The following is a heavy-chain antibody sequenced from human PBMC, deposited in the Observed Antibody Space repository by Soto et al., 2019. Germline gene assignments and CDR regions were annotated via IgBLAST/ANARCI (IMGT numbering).Heavy chain of an antibody. V-gene: IGHV1-69*02. D-gene: IGHD6-19*01. CDR3: ARVGYEGSGWYEDLNWYFDL. Sequence: QVQLVQSGAEVKKPGSSVKVSCKASGGTFSSYTISWVRQAPGQGLEWMGRIIPILGIANYAQKFQGRVTITADKSTSTAYMELSSLRSEDTAVYYCARVGYEGSGWYEDLNWYFDLWGRGTLVTVSS. CDR1: GGTFSSYT. J-gene: IGHJ2*01. CDR2: IIPILGIA.